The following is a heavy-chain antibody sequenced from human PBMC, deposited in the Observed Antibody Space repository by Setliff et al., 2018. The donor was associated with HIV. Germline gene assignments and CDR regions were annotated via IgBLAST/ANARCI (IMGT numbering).Heavy chain of an antibody. V-gene: IGHV4-59*08. CDR3: ARGGSGSPFDY. Sequence: SETLSLTCTVSGGSISSYYWSWIRQPPGKGLEWIGYVYYDGSTKHNPSLESRVTISVDTSKNQFSLRLSSVTAADTAVYYCARGGSGSPFDYWGQGTLVTVSS. D-gene: IGHD1-26*01. J-gene: IGHJ4*02. CDR1: GGSISSYY. CDR2: VYYDGST.